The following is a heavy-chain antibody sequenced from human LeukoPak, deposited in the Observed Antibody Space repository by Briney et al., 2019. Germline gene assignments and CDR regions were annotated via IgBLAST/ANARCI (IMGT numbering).Heavy chain of an antibody. CDR3: TKGGHLDY. V-gene: IGHV3-21*06. D-gene: IGHD3-16*01. J-gene: IGHJ4*02. CDR1: GFTFSSFS. CDR2: ITSSSSST. Sequence: PGGSLRLSCAASGFTFSSFSMNWVRQAPGKGLEWISYITSSSSSTYYADSVKGRFTISRDNAKNSLYLQMNSLRVEDTATYYCTKGGHLDYWGQGTLVTVSS.